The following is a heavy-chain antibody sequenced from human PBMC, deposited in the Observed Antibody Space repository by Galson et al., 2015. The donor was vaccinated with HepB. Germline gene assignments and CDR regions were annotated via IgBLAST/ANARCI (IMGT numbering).Heavy chain of an antibody. CDR2: IYYSGNT. D-gene: IGHD2-2*01. CDR1: GGSISSYY. CDR3: ARGLAGPEYYYYGMDD. J-gene: IGHJ6*04. V-gene: IGHV4-59*01. Sequence: SETLSLTCTVSGGSISSYYWSWIRQPPGKGLEWIGYIYYSGNTNYNPSLKSRLTISVDTSKNQLSLNLSSVTAADTAVYCCARGLAGPEYYYYGMDDWGKGPTVTVSS.